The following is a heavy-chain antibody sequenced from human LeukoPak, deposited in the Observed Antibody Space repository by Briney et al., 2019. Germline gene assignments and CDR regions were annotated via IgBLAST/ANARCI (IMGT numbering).Heavy chain of an antibody. CDR3: ARYSYGGEDWFDP. D-gene: IGHD5-18*01. V-gene: IGHV4-39*02. Sequence: SETLSLTCTVYGGSVSSSNYYWGWIRQPPGKGLEWIGRIYYSGSTYYNPSLKSRVTISVDTSKNYFSLKMSSVTAADTAVYYCARYSYGGEDWFDPWGPGNPGHRLL. CDR2: IYYSGST. CDR1: GGSVSSSNYY. J-gene: IGHJ5*02.